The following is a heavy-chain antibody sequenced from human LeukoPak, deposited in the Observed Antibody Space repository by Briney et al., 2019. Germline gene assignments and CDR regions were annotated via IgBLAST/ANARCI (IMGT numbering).Heavy chain of an antibody. CDR3: ARVSSGATTVDY. CDR2: IYHSGST. D-gene: IGHD1-26*01. V-gene: IGHV4-4*02. J-gene: IGHJ4*02. Sequence: SETLSLTCAVSGGSISSSDWWSWVRQPPGKGLEWIGEIYHSGSTNYNPSLKSRVTISVDKSKNQFSLKLSSVTAADTAVYYCARVSSGATTVDYWGQGTMVTVSS. CDR1: GGSISSSDW.